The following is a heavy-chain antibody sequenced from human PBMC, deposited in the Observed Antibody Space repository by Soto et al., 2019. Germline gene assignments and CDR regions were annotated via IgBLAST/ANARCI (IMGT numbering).Heavy chain of an antibody. CDR1: GGSFSGYY. J-gene: IGHJ4*02. D-gene: IGHD2-2*01. CDR3: ARWASGPAHDY. Sequence: SETLSLTCAVYGGSFSGYYWSWIRQPPGKGLEWIGEINHSGSTNYNPSLKSRVTISVDTSKNQFSLKLSSVTAADTAVYYCARWASGPAHDYWGQGTLVTVSS. V-gene: IGHV4-34*01. CDR2: INHSGST.